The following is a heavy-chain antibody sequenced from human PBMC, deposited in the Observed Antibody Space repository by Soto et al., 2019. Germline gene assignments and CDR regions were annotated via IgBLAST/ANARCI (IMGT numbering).Heavy chain of an antibody. V-gene: IGHV3-23*01. CDR2: ISGSGGST. Sequence: EVQLLESGGGLVQPGGSLRLSCAASGFTFSSYAMSWVRQAPGKGLEWVSAISGSGGSTYYADSVKGRFTISRDNSKNTLYLQMNSLRAEDTAVYYCAKDSKLLWFGELSPSLSDYWGQGTLVTVSS. J-gene: IGHJ4*02. D-gene: IGHD3-10*01. CDR3: AKDSKLLWFGELSPSLSDY. CDR1: GFTFSSYA.